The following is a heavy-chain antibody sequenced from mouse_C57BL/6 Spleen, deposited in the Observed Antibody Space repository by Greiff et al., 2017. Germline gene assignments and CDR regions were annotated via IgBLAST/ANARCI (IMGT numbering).Heavy chain of an antibody. CDR1: GYSFTDYN. V-gene: IGHV1-39*01. CDR3: GRDGGKLSSGMDY. J-gene: IGHJ4*01. D-gene: IGHD1-1*02. Sequence: VQLQQSGPELVKPGASVKISCKASGYSFTDYNMNWVKQSTGKSLEWIGVINPSSGATSYNQKFKGKATLTVDKSSSTAYMQLNSLTSEDSAVXYWGRDGGKLSSGMDYWGQGTSVTVAS. CDR2: INPSSGAT.